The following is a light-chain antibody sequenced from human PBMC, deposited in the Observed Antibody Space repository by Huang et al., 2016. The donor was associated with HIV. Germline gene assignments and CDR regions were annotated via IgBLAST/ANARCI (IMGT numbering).Light chain of an antibody. CDR2: EAS. Sequence: DIQMTQSPPSLSASVRDRVTITCQASQDITKYVNWYQQKPGKAPELLISEASKLETGVPSMFSGSGSGTHFTFTISSLQPEDVATYYCHQYDDLPFTFGPGTKVDIK. CDR1: QDITKY. J-gene: IGKJ3*01. CDR3: HQYDDLPFT. V-gene: IGKV1-33*01.